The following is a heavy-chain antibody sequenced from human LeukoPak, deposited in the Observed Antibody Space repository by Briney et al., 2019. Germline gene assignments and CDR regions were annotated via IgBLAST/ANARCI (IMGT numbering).Heavy chain of an antibody. CDR3: ARSFPYSSSAVDY. D-gene: IGHD6-6*01. CDR1: GFTVSSNY. J-gene: IGHJ4*02. CDR2: FSSSSSYI. V-gene: IGHV3-21*01. Sequence: GGSLRLSCAASGFTVSSNYMSWVRQAPGKGLEWVSSFSSSSSYIFYADSVKGRLTISRDNAKNSLYLQMNSLRAEDTAVYYCARSFPYSSSAVDYWGQGTLVTVSS.